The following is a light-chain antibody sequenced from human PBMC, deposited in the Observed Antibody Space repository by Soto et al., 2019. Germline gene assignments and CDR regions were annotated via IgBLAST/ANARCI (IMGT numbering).Light chain of an antibody. Sequence: QSVLTQPPSASGTPGQRVTISCSGSSSNIGSNTVHWYQQLPGTAPKLLIYSNNQRPSGVPARFSGSKSGTSASLAISGLQSEDEADYYCTAWDDSLNGYVFGTGTKVTVL. V-gene: IGLV1-44*01. CDR1: SSNIGSNT. CDR3: TAWDDSLNGYV. J-gene: IGLJ1*01. CDR2: SNN.